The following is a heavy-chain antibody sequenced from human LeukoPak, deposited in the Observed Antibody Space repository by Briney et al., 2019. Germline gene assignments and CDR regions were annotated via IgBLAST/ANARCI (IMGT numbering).Heavy chain of an antibody. J-gene: IGHJ3*02. D-gene: IGHD1-20*01. CDR1: GGSISSSSYY. CDR2: IYYSGST. V-gene: IGHV4-39*07. Sequence: PSETLSLTCTVSGGSISSSSYYWGWIRQPPGKGLEWIGSIYYSGSTYYNPSLKSRVTISVDTSKNQFSLKLSSVTAADTAVYYCARDARYNWNDAGIWGQGTMVTVSS. CDR3: ARDARYNWNDAGI.